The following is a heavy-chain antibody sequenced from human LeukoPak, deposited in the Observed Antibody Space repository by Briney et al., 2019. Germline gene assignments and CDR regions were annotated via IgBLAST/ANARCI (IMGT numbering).Heavy chain of an antibody. Sequence: SETLSLTCTVSGGSISSYYWSWIRQPPGKGLEWIGHIYYSGSTNYNPSLKSRVTISVDTSKNQFSLKLSSVTAADTAVYYCARNEGSGYSAPDVFDIWGQGTMVTVSS. J-gene: IGHJ3*02. V-gene: IGHV4-59*01. CDR2: IYYSGST. CDR1: GGSISSYY. D-gene: IGHD3-22*01. CDR3: ARNEGSGYSAPDVFDI.